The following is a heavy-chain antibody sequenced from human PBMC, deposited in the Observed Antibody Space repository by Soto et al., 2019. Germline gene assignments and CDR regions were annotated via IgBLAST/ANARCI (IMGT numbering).Heavy chain of an antibody. Sequence: EVQLVESGGGLVQPGGSLRLSCAASGFTFSSYSMNWVRQAPGKVLEWVSYISSSSSTIYYADSVKGRFTISRDNAKNSLYLQMNSLRDEDTAVYYCARVLYYYYGMDVWGQGTTVTVSS. CDR1: GFTFSSYS. V-gene: IGHV3-48*02. J-gene: IGHJ6*02. CDR3: ARVLYYYYGMDV. CDR2: ISSSSSTI.